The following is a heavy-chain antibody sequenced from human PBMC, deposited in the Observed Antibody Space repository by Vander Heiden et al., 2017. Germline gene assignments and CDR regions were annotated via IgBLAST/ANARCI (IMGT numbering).Heavy chain of an antibody. CDR1: GGPISSYY. D-gene: IGHD6-19*01. CDR2: IYYSGST. CDR3: ARSDSSGWYYFDY. Sequence: QVQLQESGPGLVKPSETLSLTCTVSGGPISSYYWSWIRQPPGKGLEWIGYIYYSGSTNYNPSLKSRVTISVDTSKNQFSLKLSSVTAADTAVYYCARSDSSGWYYFDYWGQGTLVTVSS. V-gene: IGHV4-59*01. J-gene: IGHJ4*02.